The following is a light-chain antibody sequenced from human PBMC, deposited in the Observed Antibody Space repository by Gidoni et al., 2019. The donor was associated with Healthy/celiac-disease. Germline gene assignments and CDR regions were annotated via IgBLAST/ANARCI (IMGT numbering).Light chain of an antibody. CDR3: QQSYSTPVT. J-gene: IGKJ1*01. Sequence: DIQMTQSPSSLSASVGARVTITCRASQSISSYLNLYQQKPGKAPKLLIDAASRLQSGVPSRFSGSGSGTDFTLTISSLQPEDFATYSCQQSYSTPVTFGQGTKVDIK. CDR1: QSISSY. CDR2: AAS. V-gene: IGKV1-39*01.